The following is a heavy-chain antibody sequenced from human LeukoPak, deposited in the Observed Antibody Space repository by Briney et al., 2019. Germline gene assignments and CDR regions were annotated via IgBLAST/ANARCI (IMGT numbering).Heavy chain of an antibody. CDR2: MYYSGGT. V-gene: IGHV4-39*01. J-gene: IGHJ4*02. D-gene: IGHD2-2*01. CDR3: ARLVRYCNSNSCYPFDY. Sequence: SETPSLTCTVSGGSISSSSHYWGWIRQPPGKGLEWIGSMYYSGGTYYNPSLKSRVTISIDTSKNQYSLKLSSVTAADTAVYYCARLVRYCNSNSCYPFDYWGQGTLVTVSS. CDR1: GGSISSSSHY.